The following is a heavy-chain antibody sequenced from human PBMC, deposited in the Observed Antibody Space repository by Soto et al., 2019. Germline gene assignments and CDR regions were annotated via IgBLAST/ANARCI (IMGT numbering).Heavy chain of an antibody. J-gene: IGHJ2*01. Sequence: QITLKESGPTLVKPTQTLTLTCTFSGFSLSTSGVGVGWIRQPPEKALEWLALIYWDDDKRYSPSLKSRLTITKDTSKNQVVLKMTNMDPVDTATYYCAHGTIVTNYCSFDLWGRGTLVTVSS. CDR2: IYWDDDK. CDR3: AHGTIVTNYCSFDL. V-gene: IGHV2-5*02. CDR1: GFSLSTSGVG. D-gene: IGHD4-17*01.